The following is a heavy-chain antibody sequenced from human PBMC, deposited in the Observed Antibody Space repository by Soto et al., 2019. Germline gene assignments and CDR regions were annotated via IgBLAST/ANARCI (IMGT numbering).Heavy chain of an antibody. Sequence: QVQLVQSGAEVKKPGSSVKVSCKASGGTFGSYAISWVRQATGQGLEWMGGIIPITATANYAQKFQGRVTITADESTSTASMQLSSLRSEDTAVYYCARSQGSSTSLEIYYYYYYGMDFWGQGTTVTVSS. CDR1: GGTFGSYA. J-gene: IGHJ6*02. D-gene: IGHD2-2*01. V-gene: IGHV1-69*01. CDR2: IIPITATA. CDR3: ARSQGSSTSLEIYYYYYYGMDF.